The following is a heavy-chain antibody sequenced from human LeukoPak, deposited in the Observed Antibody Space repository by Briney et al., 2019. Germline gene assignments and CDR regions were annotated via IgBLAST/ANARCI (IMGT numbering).Heavy chain of an antibody. D-gene: IGHD4-17*01. CDR2: ISYDGSNK. Sequence: PGRSLRLSCAASGFTFSSYAMHWVRQAPGKGLEWVAVISYDGSNKYYADSVKGRFTISRDNSKNTLYLQMNSLRAEDTAVYYCAILTVTTSFDYWGQGTLVTVSS. V-gene: IGHV3-30-3*01. J-gene: IGHJ4*02. CDR1: GFTFSSYA. CDR3: AILTVTTSFDY.